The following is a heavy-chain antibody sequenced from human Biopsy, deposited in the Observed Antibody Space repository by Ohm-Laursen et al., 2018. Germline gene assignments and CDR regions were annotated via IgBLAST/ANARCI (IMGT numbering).Heavy chain of an antibody. D-gene: IGHD6-13*01. Sequence: TQTLTLTGDFSGFSLSARGMCVRWIRQPPGKALEWLARIDLDDYKDYSVSLKDRLTISKATSGNQVVLTMTNTDPADTGTYFCARTPIAIFSAGLVYRHRRHLQGMDVWVQGTAVTVS. CDR2: IDLDDYK. J-gene: IGHJ6*02. CDR1: GFSLSARGMC. CDR3: ARTPIAIFSAGLVYRHRRHLQGMDV. V-gene: IGHV2-70*11.